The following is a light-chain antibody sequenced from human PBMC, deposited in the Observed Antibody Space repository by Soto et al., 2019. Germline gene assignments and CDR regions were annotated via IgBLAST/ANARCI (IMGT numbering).Light chain of an antibody. J-gene: IGKJ4*01. CDR3: QHRTYWPT. CDR2: AAA. Sequence: EIVVTPSPALLSVSPGERATPSCRANESISSNLAWYQQKPGRAPRLLIYAAATRATGVPARFSGSASGPDFTLTISSLEPEDFAVYYCQHRTYWPTFGGGTKVDIK. CDR1: ESISSN. V-gene: IGKV3-11*01.